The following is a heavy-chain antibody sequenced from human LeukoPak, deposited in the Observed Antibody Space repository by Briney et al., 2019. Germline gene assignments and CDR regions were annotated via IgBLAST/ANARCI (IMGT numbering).Heavy chain of an antibody. CDR2: IYDSGST. D-gene: IGHD2-15*01. CDR1: GASIRSGDYY. J-gene: IGHJ3*02. CDR3: ARDCSGGSCYGAFDI. V-gene: IGHV4-30-4*01. Sequence: PSETLSLTCTVSGASIRSGDYYWRWIRQPPGKGLEWIGYIYDSGSTYYNPSLKSRITISVATSENRFSLKLSSVTATDTAVYYCARDCSGGSCYGAFDIWGQGTMVTVSS.